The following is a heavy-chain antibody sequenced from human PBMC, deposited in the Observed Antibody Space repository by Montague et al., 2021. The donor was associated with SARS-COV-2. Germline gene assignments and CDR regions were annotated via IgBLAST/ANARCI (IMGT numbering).Heavy chain of an antibody. CDR1: GGSISTYY. Sequence: SETLSLTCTVSGGSISTYYWSWIRQPPGKGLEWIGYIYYTGSTKYNPSLKSRVTMSLDTPTNRFSLRLNSVTAADTAMYYCARAQNSCYISNCVNYFDFWGQGAKVTVSS. V-gene: IGHV4-59*01. CDR2: IYYTGST. J-gene: IGHJ4*02. CDR3: ARAQNSCYISNCVNYFDF. D-gene: IGHD2-2*02.